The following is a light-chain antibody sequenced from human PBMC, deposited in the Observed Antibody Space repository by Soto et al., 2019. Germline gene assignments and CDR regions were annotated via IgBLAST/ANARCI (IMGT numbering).Light chain of an antibody. J-gene: IGKJ3*01. CDR3: QQYGSSQFT. V-gene: IGKV3-20*01. CDR1: QSISSSY. Sequence: EIVLTQSPGTLSLSPGERATLSCRASQSISSSYLSWYQQKPGQAPRLLVYAASSRATGIPDRFSGSGSGTDFTLAISRLEPEDFAVYYCQQYGSSQFTFGPGTEVDIK. CDR2: AAS.